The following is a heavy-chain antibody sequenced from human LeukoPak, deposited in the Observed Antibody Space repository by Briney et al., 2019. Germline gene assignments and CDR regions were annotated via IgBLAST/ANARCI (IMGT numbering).Heavy chain of an antibody. J-gene: IGHJ4*02. CDR3: AKDSSGYYEFYY. Sequence: PSQTLSLTCTVSGGSISSGSYYWSWIRQPAGKGLEWIGRIYTSGSTNYNPSLKSRVTISVDTSKNQSSLKLSSVTAADTAVYYCAKDSSGYYEFYYWGQGTLVTVSS. D-gene: IGHD3-22*01. CDR1: GGSISSGSYY. CDR2: IYTSGST. V-gene: IGHV4-61*02.